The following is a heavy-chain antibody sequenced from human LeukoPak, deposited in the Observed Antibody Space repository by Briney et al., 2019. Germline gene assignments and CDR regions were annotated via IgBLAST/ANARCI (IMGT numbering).Heavy chain of an antibody. Sequence: SETLSLTCTVSGGSISTYYWSWFRQPPGKGLEWIGYIYYSGSTNYNPSLENRVTISVDTSKKQFSLKLSSVTAADTAVYYCAREGLEGWFDPWGQGTLVTVSS. J-gene: IGHJ5*02. CDR2: IYYSGST. V-gene: IGHV4-59*12. CDR1: GGSISTYY. CDR3: AREGLEGWFDP.